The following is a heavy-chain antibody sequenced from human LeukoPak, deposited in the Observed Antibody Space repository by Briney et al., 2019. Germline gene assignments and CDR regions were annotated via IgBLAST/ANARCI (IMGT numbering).Heavy chain of an antibody. V-gene: IGHV1-2*06. CDR1: GYTFTGYY. CDR2: INPNNGGT. Sequence: VASVKVSCKASGYTFTGYYIHWVRQAPGQGLDWMGRINPNNGGTNYAQKFQGRVTMTRDMSMSTAYMELSRLRSDDTAVYYCAGEDNSSGYRPFDIWGQRTMVTVPS. D-gene: IGHD3-22*01. J-gene: IGHJ3*02. CDR3: AGEDNSSGYRPFDI.